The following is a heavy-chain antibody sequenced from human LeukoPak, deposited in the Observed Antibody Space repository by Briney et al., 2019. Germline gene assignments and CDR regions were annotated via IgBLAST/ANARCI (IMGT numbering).Heavy chain of an antibody. D-gene: IGHD1-26*01. CDR3: AAGHLGSYAENYFDY. Sequence: ASVKVSCKASGYTFTSYGISWVRQAPGQGLEWMGWISAYNGNTNYAQKLQGRVTMTTDTSTSTAYMELRSLRSDDTAVYFCAAGHLGSYAENYFDYWGQGTPVTVSS. J-gene: IGHJ4*02. CDR2: ISAYNGNT. V-gene: IGHV1-18*01. CDR1: GYTFTSYG.